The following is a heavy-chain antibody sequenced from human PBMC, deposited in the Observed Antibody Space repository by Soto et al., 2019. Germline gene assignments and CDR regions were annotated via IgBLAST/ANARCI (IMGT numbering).Heavy chain of an antibody. Sequence: EVQLVQSGGGWVQPGGSLRLSCAASGFTFSSSPMSWVRQVPGKGLEWISAIRNDGGSMYYVDSVKGRFTISRDNSKSPCTRRMKTLRAYTTATYYCVRDRSPLRDFWRAFPSAWGQGAQVIAS. CDR2: IRNDGGSM. CDR3: VRDRSPLRDFWRAFPSA. D-gene: IGHD3-3*01. V-gene: IGHV3-23*04. J-gene: IGHJ5*02. CDR1: GFTFSSSP.